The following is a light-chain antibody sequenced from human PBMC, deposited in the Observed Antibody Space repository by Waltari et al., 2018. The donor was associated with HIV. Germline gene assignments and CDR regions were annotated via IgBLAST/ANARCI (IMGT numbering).Light chain of an antibody. CDR1: SSAVGGYNY. J-gene: IGLJ3*02. CDR2: DVT. CDR3: SSYAGSNNLV. Sequence: QSAMTQPPSASGYPGQSVTISCTGTSSAVGGYNYVSWYQQHPSKAPKLLIYDVTNGPSGVPDRFAGSKSGNTSSLTVSGLQAENEADYDCSSYAGSNNLVFGGGTKLTVL. V-gene: IGLV2-8*01.